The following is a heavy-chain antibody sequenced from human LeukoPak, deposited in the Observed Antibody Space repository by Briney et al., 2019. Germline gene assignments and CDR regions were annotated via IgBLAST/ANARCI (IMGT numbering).Heavy chain of an antibody. D-gene: IGHD1-1*01. CDR1: GYTFSDFY. V-gene: IGHV1-2*02. Sequence: ASVKVSCQTSGYTFSDFYLNWVRQAPGQGLEWMGWINPYSGALISAQSLQGRLTMTWDTSTGTAYMELTRLTSDDTAVYYCATATVTHTRDPWGQGNLVTVSS. CDR3: ATATVTHTRDP. J-gene: IGHJ5*02. CDR2: INPYSGAL.